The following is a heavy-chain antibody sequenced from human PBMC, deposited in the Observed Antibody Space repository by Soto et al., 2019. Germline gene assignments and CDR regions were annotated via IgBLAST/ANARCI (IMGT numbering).Heavy chain of an antibody. V-gene: IGHV4-30-4*01. Sequence: QVQLQESGPGLVKPSQTLSLTCTVSGGSISSGNYYWSWIRQPPGKGLEWIGYIYYSGSTYYNPSLKSRVTMSVDTSKNQFSLELSSVTAADTAVYYCASLEYSKYWYFDVWGRGTLVTVSS. CDR1: GGSISSGNYY. J-gene: IGHJ2*01. CDR3: ASLEYSKYWYFDV. D-gene: IGHD4-4*01. CDR2: IYYSGST.